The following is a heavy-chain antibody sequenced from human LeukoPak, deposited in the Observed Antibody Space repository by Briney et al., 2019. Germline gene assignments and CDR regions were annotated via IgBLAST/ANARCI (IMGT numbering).Heavy chain of an antibody. CDR1: GFTFSSYG. J-gene: IGHJ2*01. V-gene: IGHV3-30*18. D-gene: IGHD6-13*01. CDR3: AKDSDGSSWDWYFDL. CDR2: ISYDGSNK. Sequence: GRSLRLSCAASGFTFSSYGMHWVRQAPGKGLEWVAVISYDGSNKYYADSVKGRFTISRDNSKNTLYLQMNSLRAEDTAVYYCAKDSDGSSWDWYFDLWGRGTLATVSS.